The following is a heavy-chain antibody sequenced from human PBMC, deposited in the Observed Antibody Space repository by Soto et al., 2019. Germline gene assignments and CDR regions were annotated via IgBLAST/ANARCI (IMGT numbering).Heavy chain of an antibody. CDR3: ASGGGAWVLDYYYYGSDV. D-gene: IGHD3-22*01. J-gene: IGHJ6*02. CDR1: GGTFSSYA. V-gene: IGHV1-69*06. CDR2: IIPIFGTA. Sequence: SVKISYQESGGTFSSYAISWVRQAPGQGLEWMGGIIPIFGTANYAQKFQGRVTITADKSTSTAYMELSSLRSEDTAVYYCASGGGAWVLDYYYYGSDVWGQGNTVTVSS.